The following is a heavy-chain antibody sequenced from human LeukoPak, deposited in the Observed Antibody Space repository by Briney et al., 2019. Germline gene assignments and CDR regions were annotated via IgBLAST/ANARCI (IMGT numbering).Heavy chain of an antibody. CDR3: ATGDYYDSSGHIRPLHFQH. Sequence: ASVKVSCKASGYTFTSYDINWVRQATGQGLEWMGWMNPNSGNTGYAQKFQGRVTITRNTSISTAYMELSSLRSEDTAVYHCATGDYYDSSGHIRPLHFQHWGQGTLVTVSS. CDR1: GYTFTSYD. J-gene: IGHJ1*01. CDR2: MNPNSGNT. V-gene: IGHV1-8*03. D-gene: IGHD3-22*01.